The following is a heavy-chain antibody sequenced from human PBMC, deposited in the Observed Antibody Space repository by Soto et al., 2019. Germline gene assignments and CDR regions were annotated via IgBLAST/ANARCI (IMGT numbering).Heavy chain of an antibody. CDR2: IIPIFGTA. J-gene: IGHJ5*02. Sequence: QVQLVQSGAEVKKPGSSVKVSCKASGGTFSSYAISWVRQAPGQGLEWMGGIIPIFGTANYAQKFQGRVTITADEYTSPAYMALSSLRSEDTAVYYCARDHCSGGSCYSKGTWFDPWGQGTLVTVSS. D-gene: IGHD2-15*01. CDR3: ARDHCSGGSCYSKGTWFDP. CDR1: GGTFSSYA. V-gene: IGHV1-69*12.